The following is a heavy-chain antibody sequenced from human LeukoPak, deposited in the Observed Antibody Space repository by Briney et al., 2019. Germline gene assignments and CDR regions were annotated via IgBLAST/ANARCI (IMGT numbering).Heavy chain of an antibody. D-gene: IGHD5-24*01. CDR1: GYTFTGYY. J-gene: IGHJ4*02. CDR3: AREMARSYQLDY. V-gene: IGHV1-2*06. CDR2: INPNTGGS. Sequence: ASVKVSCKASGYTFTGYYVHWVRQAPGQGLEWMGRINPNTGGSNYAQKFQGRVTMTRDTSISTVYMELSRLTSDDTAVYYCAREMARSYQLDYWGQGILVTVSS.